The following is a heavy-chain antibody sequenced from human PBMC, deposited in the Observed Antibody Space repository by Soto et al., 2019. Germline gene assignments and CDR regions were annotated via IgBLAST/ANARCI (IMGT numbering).Heavy chain of an antibody. CDR1: GFTFSSYA. V-gene: IGHV3-30-3*01. Sequence: QVQLVESGGGVVQPGRSLRLSCAASGFTFSSYAMHWVRQAPGKGLEWVAVISYDGSNKYYADSVKGRFTISRDNSKNTLYLQMNSLRAEDTAVYYCAREGERDYDFWIRFDYWGQGTLVTVSS. CDR3: AREGERDYDFWIRFDY. D-gene: IGHD3-3*01. J-gene: IGHJ4*02. CDR2: ISYDGSNK.